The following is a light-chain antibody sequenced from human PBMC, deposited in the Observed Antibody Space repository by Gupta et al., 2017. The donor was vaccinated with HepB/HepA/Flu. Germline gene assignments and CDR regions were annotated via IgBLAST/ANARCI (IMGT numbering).Light chain of an antibody. J-gene: IGKJ1*01. CDR1: QNINSNF. V-gene: IGKV3-20*01. CDR3: QQYGSSPRT. CDR2: GVS. Sequence: IVLTPSPGTLSLSPGERATLSCRASQNINSNFLAWYQQKPGQAPRLLIYGVSSRATGIPDRFSGSGSGTDFTLTISGLEPEDFAVYYCQQYGSSPRTFGQWTKVEIK.